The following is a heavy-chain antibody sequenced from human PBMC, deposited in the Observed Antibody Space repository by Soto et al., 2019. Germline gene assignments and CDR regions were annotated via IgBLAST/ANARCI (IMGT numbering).Heavy chain of an antibody. CDR2: INHSGST. CDR1: GGSFSGYY. D-gene: IGHD6-13*01. J-gene: IGHJ6*02. CDR3: ARQQQLVVYGMDV. Sequence: SETLSLTCAVYGGSFSGYYWSWIRQPPGKGLEWIGEINHSGSTNYNPSLKSRVTISVDTSKNQFSLKLSSVTAADTAVYYCARQQQLVVYGMDVWGQGTTVTVSS. V-gene: IGHV4-34*01.